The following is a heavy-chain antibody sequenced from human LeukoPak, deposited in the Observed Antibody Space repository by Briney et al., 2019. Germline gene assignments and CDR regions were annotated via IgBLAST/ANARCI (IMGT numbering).Heavy chain of an antibody. D-gene: IGHD2-2*01. Sequence: RSSETLSITCAVYGGSFSGYYWSWIRQPPGKGLEWIGEINHSGSTNYNPSLKSRVTISVDTSKNQFSLKLSSVTAADTAVYYCARVVPAAPTTPDNWFDPWGQGTLVTVSS. V-gene: IGHV4-34*01. CDR2: INHSGST. J-gene: IGHJ5*02. CDR3: ARVVPAAPTTPDNWFDP. CDR1: GGSFSGYY.